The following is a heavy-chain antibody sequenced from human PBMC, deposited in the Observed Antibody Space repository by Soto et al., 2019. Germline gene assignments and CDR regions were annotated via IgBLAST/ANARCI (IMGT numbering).Heavy chain of an antibody. V-gene: IGHV1-69*01. CDR3: ARDGGYCSGGSCYDWFDP. D-gene: IGHD2-15*01. Sequence: QVQLVQSGAEVKKPGSSVKASCKASGGTFSSYAISWVRQAPGQGLEWMGGIIPIFGTANYAQKFQGRVTITADESTSTAYMELSSLRSEDTAVYYCARDGGYCSGGSCYDWFDPWGQGTLVTVSS. J-gene: IGHJ5*02. CDR2: IIPIFGTA. CDR1: GGTFSSYA.